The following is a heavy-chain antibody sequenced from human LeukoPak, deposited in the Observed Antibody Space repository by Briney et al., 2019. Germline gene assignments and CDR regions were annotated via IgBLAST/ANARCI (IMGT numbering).Heavy chain of an antibody. V-gene: IGHV4-34*01. J-gene: IGHJ4*02. CDR1: GGSFSGYY. CDR2: INHSGST. D-gene: IGHD5-18*01. Sequence: PSETLSLTCAVYGGSFSGYYWSWIRQPPGKGLEWIGEINHSGSTNYNPSLKSRVTISVDTSKNQFSLKLSSATAADTAVYYCAXXXXXXXXXXXXXPTRKTVDTATLDYWGQGTLVTVSS. CDR3: AXXXXXXXXXXXXXPTRKTVDTATLDY.